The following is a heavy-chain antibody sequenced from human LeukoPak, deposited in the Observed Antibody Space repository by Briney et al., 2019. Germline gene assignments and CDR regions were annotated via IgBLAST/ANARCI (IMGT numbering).Heavy chain of an antibody. CDR1: GYTFTSYD. V-gene: IGHV1-8*01. Sequence: ASVKVSCKASGYTFTSYDINWVRQATGRGLEWMGWMNPNSGNTGYAQKFQGRVTMTRNTSISTAYMELSSLRSEDTAVYYCARVYYDSSGYYIDYWGQGTLVTVSS. CDR2: MNPNSGNT. CDR3: ARVYYDSSGYYIDY. D-gene: IGHD3-22*01. J-gene: IGHJ4*02.